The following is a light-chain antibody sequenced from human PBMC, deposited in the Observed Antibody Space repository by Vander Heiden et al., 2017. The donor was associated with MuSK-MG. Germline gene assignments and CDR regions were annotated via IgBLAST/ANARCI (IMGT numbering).Light chain of an antibody. CDR2: GDS. V-gene: IGLV1-40*01. CDR1: SSNIGAGYD. J-gene: IGLJ3*02. CDR3: QSYENSRSGLRV. Sequence: QSVLTQPPSVSGAPGQRVTISCTGSSSNIGAGYDVHWYQQHPGTAPKLLILGDSNRPSGVPDRFSGSNSGTSAALAITGLQAEEEADYYCQSYENSRSGLRVCGGGTKLTVL.